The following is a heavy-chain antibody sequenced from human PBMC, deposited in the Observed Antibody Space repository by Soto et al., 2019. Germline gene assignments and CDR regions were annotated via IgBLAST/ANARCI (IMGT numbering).Heavy chain of an antibody. CDR3: AKAGIAAALNWFDP. D-gene: IGHD6-13*01. Sequence: GGSLRLSCAASGFTFSSYAMIWVLQAPGKGLEWVSAISGSGGSTYYADSVKGRFTISRDNSKNTLYLQMNSLRAEDTAVYYCAKAGIAAALNWFDPWGQGTLVTVSS. CDR2: ISGSGGST. V-gene: IGHV3-23*01. J-gene: IGHJ5*02. CDR1: GFTFSSYA.